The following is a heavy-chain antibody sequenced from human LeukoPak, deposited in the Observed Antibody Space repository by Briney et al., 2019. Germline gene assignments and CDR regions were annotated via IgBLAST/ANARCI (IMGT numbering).Heavy chain of an antibody. CDR2: IYYTGST. D-gene: IGHD6-19*01. J-gene: IGHJ4*02. Sequence: PSQTLSLTCTVSGGSISSGGYYWSWIRQHPGKGLEWIGYIYYTGSTNYNPSLKSRVTISVDTSNNQFSLKLTSVTAADTAVYYCARTRRGSSGWPYCFDYWGQGTLVTVSS. CDR3: ARTRRGSSGWPYCFDY. CDR1: GGSISSGGYY. V-gene: IGHV4-61*08.